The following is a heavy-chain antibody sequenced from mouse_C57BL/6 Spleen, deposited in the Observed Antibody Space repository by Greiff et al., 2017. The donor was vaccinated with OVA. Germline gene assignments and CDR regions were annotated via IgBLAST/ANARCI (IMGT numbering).Heavy chain of an antibody. D-gene: IGHD1-1*01. CDR3: TTDYGSSSRYFDV. J-gene: IGHJ1*03. Sequence: EVKLMESGAELVRPGASVKLSCTASGFNIKDYYMHWVKQRPEQGLEWIGRIDPEDGDTEYAPKFQGKATMTADTSTNTAYLQLSSLTSEDTAVYYCTTDYGSSSRYFDVWGTGTTVTVSS. CDR2: IDPEDGDT. V-gene: IGHV14-1*01. CDR1: GFNIKDYY.